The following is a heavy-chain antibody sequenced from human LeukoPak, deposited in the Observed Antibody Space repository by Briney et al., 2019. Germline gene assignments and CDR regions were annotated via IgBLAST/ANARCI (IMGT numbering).Heavy chain of an antibody. D-gene: IGHD2-2*01. CDR1: GGTFSSYA. CDR3: ARGGIVVVPAAMPRYNWFDP. V-gene: IGHV1-69*01. CDR2: IIPIFGTA. J-gene: IGHJ5*02. Sequence: ASVKVSCKASGGTFSSYAISWVRQAPGLGLEWMGGIIPIFGTANYAQKFQGRVTITADESTSTAYMELSSLRSEDTAVYYCARGGIVVVPAAMPRYNWFDPWGQGTLVTVSS.